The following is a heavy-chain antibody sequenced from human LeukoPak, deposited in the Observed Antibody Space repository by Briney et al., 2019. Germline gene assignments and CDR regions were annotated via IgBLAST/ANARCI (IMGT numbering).Heavy chain of an antibody. D-gene: IGHD3-10*02. CDR3: ARDSDSNLFADDYYYYGMDV. V-gene: IGHV3-11*06. CDR1: GFTFSDYY. Sequence: TGGSLRLSCAASGFTFSDYYMSWIRQAPGKGLEWVSTISSSSSYIYYADSVKGRFTISRDNAKNSLYLQMNSLRAEDTAVYYCARDSDSNLFADDYYYYGMDVWGQGTTVTVSS. J-gene: IGHJ6*02. CDR2: ISSSSSYI.